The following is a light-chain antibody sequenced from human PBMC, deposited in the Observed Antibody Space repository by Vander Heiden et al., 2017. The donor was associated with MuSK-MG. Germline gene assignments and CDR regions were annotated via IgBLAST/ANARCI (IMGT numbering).Light chain of an antibody. CDR3: HESEAMAFT. J-gene: IGKJ3*01. V-gene: IGKV1-39*01. CDR2: AAS. CDR1: QSISSY. Sequence: DIQMTQSPSSLSASVGDRVTITCRASQSISSYLNWYQQKPGKAPKLLIYAASSFLGAVPSTFRGTGSGTHFTLSVRRLHSEHITSYFCHESEAMAFTFGHGTKVDIK.